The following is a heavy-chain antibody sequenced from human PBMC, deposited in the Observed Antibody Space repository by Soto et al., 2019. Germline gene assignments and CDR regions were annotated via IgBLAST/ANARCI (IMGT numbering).Heavy chain of an antibody. CDR1: GGSISSDGYY. D-gene: IGHD1-1*01. CDR3: ARGVGGQLVTFDS. V-gene: IGHV4-31*03. CDR2: IYYSGTT. Sequence: PSETLSLTCSVSGGSISSDGYYWGWIRHSPGKGLECIGYIYYSGTTFFSPSLKSRVSISVDTSKNQFSVKLGSVTAADTAVYYGARGVGGQLVTFDSWGRGTLVTVSS. J-gene: IGHJ4*02.